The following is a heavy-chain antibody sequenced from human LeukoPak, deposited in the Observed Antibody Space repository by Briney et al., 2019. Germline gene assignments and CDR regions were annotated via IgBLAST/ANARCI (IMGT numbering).Heavy chain of an antibody. CDR3: ARDHLSRGYSYGYDY. V-gene: IGHV4-59*01. CDR2: IYYSGST. CDR1: GGSISSYY. J-gene: IGHJ4*02. D-gene: IGHD5-18*01. Sequence: SETLSLTCTVSGGSISSYYWSWIRQPPGKGLEWIGHIYYSGSTNYNPSLKSRVTISVAPSKNQFSLKLSSVTAAATAVYSCARDHLSRGYSYGYDYWGQGTLVTVSS.